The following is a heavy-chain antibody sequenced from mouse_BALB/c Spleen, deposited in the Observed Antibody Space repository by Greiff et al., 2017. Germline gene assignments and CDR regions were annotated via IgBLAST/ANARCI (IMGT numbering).Heavy chain of an antibody. Sequence: QVQLKESGPELVKPGASVKISCKASGYTFTSYWMQWVKQRPGQGLEWIGAIYPGDGDTRYTQKFKGKATLTADKSSSTAYMQLSSLASEDSAVYYCARGDYDGFAYWGQGTLVTVSA. D-gene: IGHD2-4*01. CDR1: GYTFTSYW. J-gene: IGHJ3*01. V-gene: IGHV1-87*01. CDR2: IYPGDGDT. CDR3: ARGDYDGFAY.